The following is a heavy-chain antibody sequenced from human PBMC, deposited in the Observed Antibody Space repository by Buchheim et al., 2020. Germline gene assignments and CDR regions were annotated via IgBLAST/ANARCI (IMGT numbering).Heavy chain of an antibody. J-gene: IGHJ5*02. CDR3: ARLYSSSWDNWFDP. D-gene: IGHD6-13*01. CDR1: GFTFSSYG. V-gene: IGHV3-33*01. Sequence: QVQLVESGGGVVQPGRSLRLSCAASGFTFSSYGMHWVRQAPGKGLEWVAVIWYDGSNKYYADSVKGRFTISRDNSKNTLYLQMNSLRAEDTAVYYCARLYSSSWDNWFDPWGQGTL. CDR2: IWYDGSNK.